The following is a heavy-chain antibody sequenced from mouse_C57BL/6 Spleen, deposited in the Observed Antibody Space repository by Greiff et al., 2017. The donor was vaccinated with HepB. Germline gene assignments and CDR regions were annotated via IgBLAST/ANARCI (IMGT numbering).Heavy chain of an antibody. V-gene: IGHV1-69*01. J-gene: IGHJ1*03. CDR3: ARQHYGSTDWYFDV. CDR2: IDPSDSYT. D-gene: IGHD1-1*01. Sequence: VQLQQSGAELVMPGASVKLSCKASGYTFTSYWMHWVKQRPGQGLEWIGEIDPSDSYTNYNQKFKGKSTLTVDKSSSTAYMQLSSLTSEDSAVYYCARQHYGSTDWYFDVWGTGTTVTVAS. CDR1: GYTFTSYW.